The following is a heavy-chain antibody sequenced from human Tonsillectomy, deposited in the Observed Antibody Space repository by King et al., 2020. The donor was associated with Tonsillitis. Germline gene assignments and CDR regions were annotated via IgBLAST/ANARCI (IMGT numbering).Heavy chain of an antibody. CDR1: GFTFDDYA. CDR3: VKSIDSSSWGVPQTAFDY. V-gene: IGHV3-9*01. Sequence: VQLVESGGGLVQPGRSLRLSCAASGFTFDDYAMHWVRPGPGKGLEWVSSISWNSGIIDHADSVKGRFTISRDNANNYLYLQMNSLRAEDTALYYCVKSIDSSSWGVPQTAFDYWGQGTQVFVSS. CDR2: ISWNSGII. D-gene: IGHD6-6*01. J-gene: IGHJ4*02.